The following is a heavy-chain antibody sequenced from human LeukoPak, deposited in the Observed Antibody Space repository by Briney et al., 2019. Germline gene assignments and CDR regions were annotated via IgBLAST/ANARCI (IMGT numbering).Heavy chain of an antibody. J-gene: IGHJ4*02. CDR3: ARDSSGWYIWDY. CDR1: GFTFGSYI. Sequence: GGPLRLSCAASGFTFGSYIMNWVRQAPGKGLEWVSFISSSSSYIYYADSVKGRFTISRDNAKNSLYLQMNSLRAEDTAVYYCARDSSGWYIWDYWGQGTLVTVSS. CDR2: ISSSSSYI. V-gene: IGHV3-21*01. D-gene: IGHD6-19*01.